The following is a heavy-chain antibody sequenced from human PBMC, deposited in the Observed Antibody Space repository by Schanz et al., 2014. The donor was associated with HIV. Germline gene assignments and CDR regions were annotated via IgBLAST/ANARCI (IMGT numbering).Heavy chain of an antibody. J-gene: IGHJ4*02. Sequence: VQLVESGGGVVQPGGSLRLSCAASGFNFNNYAMTWVRQAPGKGLEWVSSISESGGRSYYADSVNGRFTISRDNSKNTLYLQMTTLRTEDTAVYYCAKPEYDSSGNSQSHFDYWGQGTLVTVYS. V-gene: IGHV3-23*04. D-gene: IGHD3-22*01. CDR2: ISESGGRS. CDR3: AKPEYDSSGNSQSHFDY. CDR1: GFNFNNYA.